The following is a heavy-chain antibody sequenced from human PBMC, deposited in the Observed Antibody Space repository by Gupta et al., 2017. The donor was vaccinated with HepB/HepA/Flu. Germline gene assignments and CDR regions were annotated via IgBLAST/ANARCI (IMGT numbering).Heavy chain of an antibody. J-gene: IGHJ4*02. CDR2: ISYDGSNK. Sequence: QVQLVESGGGVVQPGRSLRLSCAASGFTFSSYAMHWVRQAPGKGLEWVAVISYDGSNKYYADSVKGRFTISRDNSKNTLYLQMNSLRAEETAVYYCARGPSARLGATRGPYFDYWGQGTLVTVSS. D-gene: IGHD1-26*01. CDR1: GFTFSSYA. V-gene: IGHV3-30-3*01. CDR3: ARGPSARLGATRGPYFDY.